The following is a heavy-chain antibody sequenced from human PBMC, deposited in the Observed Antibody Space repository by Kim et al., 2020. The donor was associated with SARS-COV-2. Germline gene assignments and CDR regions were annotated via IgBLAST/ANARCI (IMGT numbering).Heavy chain of an antibody. D-gene: IGHD6-19*01. CDR3: ARLQWLVRGYYYYGMDV. J-gene: IGHJ6*02. CDR2: IYHSGST. CDR1: GGSISSSNW. Sequence: SETLSLTCAVSGGSISSSNWWSWVRQPPGKGLEWIGEIYHSGSTNYNPSLKSRVTISVDKSKNQFSLQLSSVTAADTAVYYCARLQWLVRGYYYYGMDVWGQGATGTVSS. V-gene: IGHV4-4*02.